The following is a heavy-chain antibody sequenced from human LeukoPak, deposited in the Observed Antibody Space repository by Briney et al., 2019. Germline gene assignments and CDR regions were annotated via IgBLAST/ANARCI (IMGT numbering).Heavy chain of an antibody. CDR1: GGSISSYY. CDR3: ARDSSIVVVPAPFDY. D-gene: IGHD2-2*01. CDR2: IYYSGST. J-gene: IGHJ4*02. V-gene: IGHV4-4*07. Sequence: SETLSLTCTVSGGSISSYYWSWIRQPAGKGLEWIGSIYYSGSTYYNPSLKSRVTISVDTSKNQFSLKLSSVTAADTAVYYCARDSSIVVVPAPFDYWGQGTLVTVSS.